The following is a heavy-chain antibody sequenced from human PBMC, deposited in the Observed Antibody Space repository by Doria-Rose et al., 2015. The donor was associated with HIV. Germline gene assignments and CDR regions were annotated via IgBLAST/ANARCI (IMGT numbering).Heavy chain of an antibody. J-gene: IGHJ4*02. D-gene: IGHD6-13*01. CDR3: ARIKSSRWYHKYYFDF. V-gene: IGHV2-26*01. CDR1: GVSLSSPGMG. Sequence: QVTLKESGPVLVKPAETLTLTCTVSGVSLSSPGMGVSWIRQPPGKALEWLANNFSDDERSYKTSLKSRLTISRCTSKSQVVLTTTDMDPVDTATYYCARIKSSRWYHKYYFDFWGQGTLVIVSA. CDR2: NFSDDER.